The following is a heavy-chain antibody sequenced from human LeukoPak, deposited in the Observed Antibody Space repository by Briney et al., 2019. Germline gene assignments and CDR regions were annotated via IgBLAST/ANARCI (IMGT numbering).Heavy chain of an antibody. V-gene: IGHV3-23*01. CDR2: ISGSGGST. CDR1: GFTFSSYA. D-gene: IGHD4-23*01. Sequence: GGSLRLSCAASGFTFSSYAMSWVRQAPGKGLEWVSAISGSGGSTYYADSVKGRFTISRDNSKNTLYLQMNSLRAEDTAVYYCARVVTGAYYFDYWGQGTLVTVSS. CDR3: ARVVTGAYYFDY. J-gene: IGHJ4*02.